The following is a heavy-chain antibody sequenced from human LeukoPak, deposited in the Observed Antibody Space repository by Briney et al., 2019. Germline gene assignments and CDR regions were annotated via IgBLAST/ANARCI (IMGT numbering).Heavy chain of an antibody. V-gene: IGHV3-9*01. CDR1: GFTFDDYA. CDR3: AKDMMRGVQWLVTGSFDY. J-gene: IGHJ4*02. D-gene: IGHD6-19*01. Sequence: PGGSLRLSCAASGFTFDDYAMHWVRHAPGKGLEWVSGISWNSGSIGYADSVKGRFTISRDNAKNSLYLQMNSLRAEDTALYYCAKDMMRGVQWLVTGSFDYWGQGTLVTVSS. CDR2: ISWNSGSI.